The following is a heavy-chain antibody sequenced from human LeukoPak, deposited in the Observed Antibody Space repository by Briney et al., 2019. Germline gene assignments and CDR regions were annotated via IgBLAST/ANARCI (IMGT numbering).Heavy chain of an antibody. D-gene: IGHD3-22*01. CDR2: VSSYNGDT. J-gene: IGHJ4*02. CDR1: GYTFNNYG. Sequence: ASVKVSCKASGYTFNNYGISWVRQAPGQGLEWMGWVSSYNGDTNYAQKLQGRVTMTTDTSTSTAYMELRSLRSDDTAVYYCARDKGAAYYYGSSGYMPPGIYWGQGTLVTVSS. V-gene: IGHV1-18*01. CDR3: ARDKGAAYYYGSSGYMPPGIY.